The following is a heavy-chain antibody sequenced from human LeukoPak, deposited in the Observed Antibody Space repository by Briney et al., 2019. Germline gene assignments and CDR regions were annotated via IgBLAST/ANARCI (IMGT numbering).Heavy chain of an antibody. J-gene: IGHJ4*02. D-gene: IGHD3-10*01. V-gene: IGHV1-69*13. CDR1: GGTFSSYA. CDR3: ATTYYYGSGSYPY. Sequence: ASVEVSCKASGGTFSSYAISWVRQAPGQGLEWMGGIIPIFGTANYAQKFQGRVTITADESTSTAYMELSSLRSEDTAVYYCATTYYYGSGSYPYWGQGTLVTVSS. CDR2: IIPIFGTA.